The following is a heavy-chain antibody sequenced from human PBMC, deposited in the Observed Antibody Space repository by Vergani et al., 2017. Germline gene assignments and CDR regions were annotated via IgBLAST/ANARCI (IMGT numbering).Heavy chain of an antibody. CDR3: ARGEDSGVLLWFGEFRY. D-gene: IGHD3-10*01. CDR2: IDYSGTT. V-gene: IGHV4-31*03. Sequence: QVQLQESGPGLVKPSQTLSLTCTVSGGSISSGGYYWSWIRQHPGKGLEWIGYIDYSGTTYYNPSLTSRVTISVDTSKNQFSLKLSSVTAADTAVYYCARGEDSGVLLWFGEFRYWGQGTLVTVSS. CDR1: GGSISSGGYY. J-gene: IGHJ4*02.